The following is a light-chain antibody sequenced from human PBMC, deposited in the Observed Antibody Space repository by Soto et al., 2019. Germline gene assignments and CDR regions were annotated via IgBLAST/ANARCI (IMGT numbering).Light chain of an antibody. Sequence: QSALTQPASVSGSPGQSITISCTGTSSDVGGYNFVSWYQQYPGKAPKLLIYDVSSRPSGISHRFSGSKSGSTASLTVSGLRAEDEADYFCSSFTTSTTRVVFGAGTKVTVL. CDR1: SSDVGGYNF. V-gene: IGLV2-14*01. J-gene: IGLJ2*01. CDR3: SSFTTSTTRVV. CDR2: DVS.